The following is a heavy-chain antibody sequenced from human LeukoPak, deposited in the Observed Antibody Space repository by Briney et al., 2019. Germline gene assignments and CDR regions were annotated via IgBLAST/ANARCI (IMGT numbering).Heavy chain of an antibody. CDR3: AKDVLYSSSTDRWACDY. D-gene: IGHD6-6*01. J-gene: IGHJ4*02. CDR2: IGGSGHLT. V-gene: IGHV3-23*01. CDR1: GFTFSHYA. Sequence: GGSLRLSCAASGFTFSHYAMSWVRQAPGKGLEWVSGIGGSGHLTHYADSVKGRFTVSRDNSKNTLYLQMNTLKVEDTAVYYCAKDVLYSSSTDRWACDYWGQGTLVTVSS.